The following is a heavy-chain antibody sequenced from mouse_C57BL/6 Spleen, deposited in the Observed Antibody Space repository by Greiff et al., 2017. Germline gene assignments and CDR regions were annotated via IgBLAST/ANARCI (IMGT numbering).Heavy chain of an antibody. CDR1: GYTFTDYN. V-gene: IGHV1-22*01. D-gene: IGHD1-1*01. J-gene: IGHJ2*01. CDR3: ARAFITTVVADY. CDR2: INPNNGGT. Sequence: EVQLVESGPELVKPGASVKMSCKASGYTFTDYNMHWVEQSHGKSLEWIGYINPNNGGTSYNQKFKGKATLTVNKSSSTAYMELRSLTSEDSAVYYCARAFITTVVADYWGQGTTLTVSS.